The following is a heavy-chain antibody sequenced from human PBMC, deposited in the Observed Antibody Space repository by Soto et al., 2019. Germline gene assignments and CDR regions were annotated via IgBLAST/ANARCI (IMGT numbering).Heavy chain of an antibody. CDR3: ARDKGGYSSSSSRDIDHHYRIAF. Sequence: SETLSITCTVSGGSVSSGSYYWSWIRQPPGKGLEWIGYIYYSGSTNYNPSLKSRVTISVDTSKNQFSLKLSSVTAADTAVYYCARDKGGYSSSSSRDIDHHYRIAFPGQGTTVTV. CDR2: IYYSGST. J-gene: IGHJ6*02. CDR1: GGSVSSGSYY. V-gene: IGHV4-61*01. D-gene: IGHD6-6*01.